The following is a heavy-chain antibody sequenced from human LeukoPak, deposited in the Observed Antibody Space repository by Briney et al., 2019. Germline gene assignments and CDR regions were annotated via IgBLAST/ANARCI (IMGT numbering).Heavy chain of an antibody. J-gene: IGHJ6*02. CDR1: GFTFSTYS. D-gene: IGHD2-2*01. Sequence: GGSLRLSCAASGFTFSTYSMSWVRQAPGKGLEWVGRIKSKTDGGTTDYAAPVKGRFTISRDDSKNTLYLQMNSLKTEDTAVYYCTTEGVVVVPAAPYYYYGMDVWGQGTTVTVSS. V-gene: IGHV3-15*01. CDR2: IKSKTDGGTT. CDR3: TTEGVVVVPAAPYYYYGMDV.